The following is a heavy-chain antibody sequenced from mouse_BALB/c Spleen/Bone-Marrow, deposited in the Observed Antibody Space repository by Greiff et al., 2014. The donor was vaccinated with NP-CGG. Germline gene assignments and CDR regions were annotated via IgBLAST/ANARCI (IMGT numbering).Heavy chain of an antibody. D-gene: IGHD2-3*01. J-gene: IGHJ4*01. Sequence: VQLQQSGAELVKPGASVKLSCTASGFTIIDSYMYWVKQRPEQGLEWIGKIDPANGNTKYDPKFQGKATISADTSSNTAYLQLSSLTSDDTAVYYCAVNDGYAMDYWGQGTSVTVSS. CDR2: IDPANGNT. CDR3: AVNDGYAMDY. V-gene: IGHV14-3*02. CDR1: GFTIIDSY.